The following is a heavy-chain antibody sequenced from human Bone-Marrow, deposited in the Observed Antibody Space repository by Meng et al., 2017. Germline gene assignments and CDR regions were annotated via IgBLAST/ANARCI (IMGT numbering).Heavy chain of an antibody. V-gene: IGHV3-53*04. Sequence: GESLKISCAASGFTVSSNYMSWVRQAPGKGLEWVSVIYSGGSTYYADSVKGRFSISRHNSKNTLYLQMNSLLAEDTAVYYCVYGDYAYYYGMDVWGQGTMVTVSS. CDR3: VYGDYAYYYGMDV. CDR2: IYSGGST. D-gene: IGHD4-17*01. CDR1: GFTVSSNY. J-gene: IGHJ6*02.